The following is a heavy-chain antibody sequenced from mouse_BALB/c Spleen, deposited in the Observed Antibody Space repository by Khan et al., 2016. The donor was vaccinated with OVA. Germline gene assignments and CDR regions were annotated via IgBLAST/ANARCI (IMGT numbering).Heavy chain of an antibody. V-gene: IGHV1S137*01. CDR2: ISTYYGDA. J-gene: IGHJ3*01. CDR1: GYTFTDFT. Sequence: QIQLVQSGAELVRPGVSVKISCKGSGYTFTDFTLHWMKQSHTKSLEWIGVISTYYGDATYNQKFKGKATMTVDKASSTAYLELARLTSEDSAIYYFTRGGGGNRFAYWGQGTLVTVSA. CDR3: TRGGGGNRFAY.